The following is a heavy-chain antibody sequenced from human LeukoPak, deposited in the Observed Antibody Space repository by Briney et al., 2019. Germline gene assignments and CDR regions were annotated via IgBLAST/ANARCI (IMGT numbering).Heavy chain of an antibody. CDR3: ASHGDLWVGTGYFYWSAFDI. Sequence: SETLSRTCTVSGGSISSYYYTWIRQPLGKGLDWIGYIYHSGGTNYSPSLKSRVTISVDTSKKQISLNLSSVTAADTPVYYCASHGDLWVGTGYFYWSAFDIWGQGTAVTVTS. CDR2: IYHSGGT. J-gene: IGHJ3*02. CDR1: GGSISSYY. V-gene: IGHV4-59*08. D-gene: IGHD3-22*01.